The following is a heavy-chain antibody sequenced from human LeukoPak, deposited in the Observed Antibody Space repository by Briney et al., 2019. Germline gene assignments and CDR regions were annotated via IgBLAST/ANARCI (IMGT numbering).Heavy chain of an antibody. J-gene: IGHJ4*01. D-gene: IGHD1-1*01. CDR3: VRDPWEPANDLDY. CDR1: GYSFTGHY. V-gene: IGHV1-2*02. CDR2: IDCGDGGT. Sequence: ASVKVSCKTSGYSFTGHYIHWVRPAPGQALQWLAYIDCGDGGTNYAQAFQGRVTVTRDKSINTAYLELSSLTFDDTAIYYCVRDPWEPANDLDYWGRGTLVTVSS.